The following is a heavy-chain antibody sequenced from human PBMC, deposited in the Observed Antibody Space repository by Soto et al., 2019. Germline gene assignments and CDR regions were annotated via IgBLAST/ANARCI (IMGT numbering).Heavy chain of an antibody. D-gene: IGHD3-3*01. V-gene: IGHV4-34*01. CDR3: ARGNSIFGVAINYYYYYYGMDV. CDR2: INHSGST. CDR1: GGSFSGYY. J-gene: IGHJ6*02. Sequence: QVQLQQWGAGLLKPSETLSLTCAVYGGSFSGYYWSWIRQPPGKGLEWIGEINHSGSTNYNPSLKSRVTLSVDTSKNQFSLKLRSVTAADTAVYYCARGNSIFGVAINYYYYYYGMDVWGQGTTVTVSS.